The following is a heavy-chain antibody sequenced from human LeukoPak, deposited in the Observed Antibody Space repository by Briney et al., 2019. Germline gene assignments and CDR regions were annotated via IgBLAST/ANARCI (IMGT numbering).Heavy chain of an antibody. D-gene: IGHD3-22*01. CDR2: IYYSGST. Sequence: PSETLSLTCAVSGGSISSYYWTWIRQPPGKGLEWIGYIYYSGSTNYNPSLKSRVTISVDTSKNQFSLKLSSVTAADTAVYYCAIDSSGRLDAFDIWGQGTMVTVSS. CDR3: AIDSSGRLDAFDI. J-gene: IGHJ3*02. CDR1: GGSISSYY. V-gene: IGHV4-59*01.